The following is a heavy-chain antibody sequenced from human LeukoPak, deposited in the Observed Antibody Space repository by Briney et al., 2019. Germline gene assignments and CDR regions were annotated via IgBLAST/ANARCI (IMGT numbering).Heavy chain of an antibody. D-gene: IGHD5-12*01. V-gene: IGHV3-23*01. Sequence: GGSLRLSCAASGFTFYNYAMNWVRQAPGKGLEWVSGISGDGRNTYYADSVKGRFTISRDNSKNTLYLQMNSLRAEDTAVYYCAKDRQIVATILDYWGQGTLVTVSS. CDR3: AKDRQIVATILDY. CDR2: ISGDGRNT. CDR1: GFTFYNYA. J-gene: IGHJ4*02.